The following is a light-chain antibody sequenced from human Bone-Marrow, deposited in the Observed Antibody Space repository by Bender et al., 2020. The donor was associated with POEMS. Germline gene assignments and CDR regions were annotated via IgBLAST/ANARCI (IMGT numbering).Light chain of an antibody. CDR2: GNN. J-gene: IGLJ2*01. Sequence: QSVLTQPPSVSGAPGQSITISCTGSNSNIGTFDVHWYQQLPGAAPKLLIYGNNNRPSGVPDRFSGSRSGTSASLAITGLQVEDEAEYYCCSYAGSSTSVVFGGGTKLTFL. CDR1: NSNIGTFD. CDR3: CSYAGSSTSVV. V-gene: IGLV1-40*01.